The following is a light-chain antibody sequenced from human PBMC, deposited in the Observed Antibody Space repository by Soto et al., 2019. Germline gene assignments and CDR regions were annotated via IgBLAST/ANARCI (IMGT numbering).Light chain of an antibody. V-gene: IGKV1-33*01. J-gene: IGKJ2*01. CDR3: QHYDNLPYT. CDR1: QDISNY. Sequence: DIQMTQSPSSLSASVGDRVTITCQASQDISNYLSWFQHKPGKPPKLLIYEASSLQTGVPSRFSGSGSGTHFTFTISSLQTEDIATYYCQHYDNLPYTFGQGTKLEI. CDR2: EAS.